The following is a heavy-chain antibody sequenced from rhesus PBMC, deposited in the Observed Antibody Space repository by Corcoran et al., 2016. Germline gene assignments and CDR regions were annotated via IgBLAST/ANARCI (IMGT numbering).Heavy chain of an antibody. Sequence: QVKLQQWGEGLVKPSETLSLTCAVYGGSISGYYWSWIRQPPGKGLEWIGNIDGNSANTNYHPSLKNRVTISKDTYKNQFSLKRSSVTAADTAVYYCARRRRGYSSWSYWGQGVLVTVSS. CDR1: GGSISGYY. CDR2: IDGNSANT. V-gene: IGHV4-73*01. CDR3: ARRRRGYSSWSY. D-gene: IGHD6-13*01. J-gene: IGHJ4*01.